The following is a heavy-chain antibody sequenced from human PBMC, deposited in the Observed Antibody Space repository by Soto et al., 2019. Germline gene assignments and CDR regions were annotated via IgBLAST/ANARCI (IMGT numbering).Heavy chain of an antibody. Sequence: GGSLRLSCAASGFSFASYSMNWLRQAPGKGLEWVSSISSKPNRTSFYIHYADSVKGRFTISRDNAKNSLYLQMNSLRAEDTAVYYCARDLEQWLPEDYWGQGTLVTVSS. CDR1: GFSFASYS. V-gene: IGHV3-21*01. D-gene: IGHD6-19*01. CDR2: ISSKPNRTSFYI. J-gene: IGHJ4*02. CDR3: ARDLEQWLPEDY.